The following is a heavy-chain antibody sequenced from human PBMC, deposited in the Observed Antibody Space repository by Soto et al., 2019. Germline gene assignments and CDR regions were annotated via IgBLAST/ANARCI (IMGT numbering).Heavy chain of an antibody. CDR2: IIPIFGTA. V-gene: IGHV1-69*13. Sequence: ASVKVSCKASGGTFSSYAISWVRQAPGQGLEWMGGIIPIFGTANYAQKFQGRVTITADESTSTAYMELSSLRSEDTAVYYCASYPTYSSGTPSVWGQGTLVTV. CDR3: ASYPTYSSGTPSV. J-gene: IGHJ4*02. D-gene: IGHD6-19*01. CDR1: GGTFSSYA.